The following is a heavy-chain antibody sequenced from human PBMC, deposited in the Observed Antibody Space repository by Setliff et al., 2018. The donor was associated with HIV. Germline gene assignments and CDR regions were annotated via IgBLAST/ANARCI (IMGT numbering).Heavy chain of an antibody. Sequence: ASVMVSCKTSGYTFTDYFIHWVRQAPGQGLEWMGWIDPNSDDTTYAQKFQGRVTMTTDTSTTTAYMELRSLTSDDTAKYYCTRGNGPNVVVAAPFDYWGQGTQVTVSS. V-gene: IGHV1-2*02. CDR3: TRGNGPNVVVAAPFDY. CDR2: IDPNSDDT. CDR1: GYTFTDYF. D-gene: IGHD2-15*01. J-gene: IGHJ4*02.